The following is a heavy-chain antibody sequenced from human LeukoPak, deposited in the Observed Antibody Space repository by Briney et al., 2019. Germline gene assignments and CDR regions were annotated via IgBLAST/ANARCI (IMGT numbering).Heavy chain of an antibody. CDR3: ARSAEWLRNAFDI. V-gene: IGHV4-59*01. Sequence: ASETLSLSCTVSGTSTSHFYWNWIRLPPGKGLEWIGYMHNSGSSKHSPSLKSRVTISIDTSKNQFSLQLTSVTAADTAIYYCARSAEWLRNAFDIWGQGTMVSVSS. CDR1: GTSTSHFY. D-gene: IGHD5-12*01. J-gene: IGHJ3*02. CDR2: MHNSGSS.